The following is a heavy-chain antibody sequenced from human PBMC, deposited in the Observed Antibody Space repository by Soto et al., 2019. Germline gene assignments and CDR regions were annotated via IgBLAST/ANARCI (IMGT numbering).Heavy chain of an antibody. CDR1: GYSFTSYW. V-gene: IGHV5-51*01. Sequence: PGESLKISCKGSGYSFTSYWIGWVRQMPGKGLEWMGIIYPGDSDTRYSPSFQGQVTISADKSISTAYLQWSSLKASDTAMYYCAIQCPPGSTSCYLKGDDAFDIWGQGTMVTVSS. J-gene: IGHJ3*02. CDR2: IYPGDSDT. CDR3: AIQCPPGSTSCYLKGDDAFDI. D-gene: IGHD2-2*01.